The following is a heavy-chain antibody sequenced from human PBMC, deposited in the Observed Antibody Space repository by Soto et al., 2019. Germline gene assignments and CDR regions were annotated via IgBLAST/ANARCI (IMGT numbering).Heavy chain of an antibody. Sequence: GRSLRLPWTAAGGNCNSHDMRWVRQAQRKGLEWVSGISGSGGSTYYADSVKGRFTISRDNSKNTVYLQMNSLRAEDTAIYFCAKVAVAGGYYYGMDVWGQGTTVTVSS. D-gene: IGHD6-19*01. CDR2: ISGSGGST. CDR3: AKVAVAGGYYYGMDV. J-gene: IGHJ6*02. CDR1: GGNCNSHD. V-gene: IGHV3-23*01.